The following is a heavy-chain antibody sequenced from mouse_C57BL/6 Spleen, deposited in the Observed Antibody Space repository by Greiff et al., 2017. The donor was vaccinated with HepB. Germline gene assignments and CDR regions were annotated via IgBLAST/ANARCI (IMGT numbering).Heavy chain of an antibody. Sequence: QVQLQQPGAELVKPGASVRLSCKASGYTFTSYWMHWVKQRPGQGLEWIGMIHPNSGSTNYNEKFKSKATLTVDKSSSTAYMQLSSLTSEDSAVYYCARGDGSLYYYAMDYWGQGTSVTVSS. D-gene: IGHD6-5*01. CDR3: ARGDGSLYYYAMDY. CDR2: IHPNSGST. J-gene: IGHJ4*01. V-gene: IGHV1-64*01. CDR1: GYTFTSYW.